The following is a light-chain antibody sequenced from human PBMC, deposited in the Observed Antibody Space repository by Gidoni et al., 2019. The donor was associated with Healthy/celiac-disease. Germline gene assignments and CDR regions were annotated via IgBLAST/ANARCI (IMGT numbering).Light chain of an antibody. Sequence: SRASQSVSSHLAWYQQKPGQAPRLLIYDASNRATGIPARFSGSGSGTDFTLTISSLEPEDFAVYYCQQRSNWPVSFGQGTKLEIK. CDR3: QQRSNWPVS. CDR2: DAS. V-gene: IGKV3-11*01. CDR1: QSVSSH. J-gene: IGKJ2*03.